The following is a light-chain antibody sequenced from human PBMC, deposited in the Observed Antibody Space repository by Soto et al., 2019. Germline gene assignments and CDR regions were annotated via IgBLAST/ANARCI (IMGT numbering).Light chain of an antibody. CDR1: SGRSTNI. V-gene: IGLV4-60*03. CDR2: LEGSGNY. CDR3: GTWDSNTRV. Sequence: QSVLTQSSSASASLGSSVKLTCTLSSGRSTNIIAWHQQQPGKAPRYLMKLEGSGNYNKGSGVPDRFSGSSSGADRYLSISNLQSEDEADYYCGTWDSNTRVFGGGTKLTVL. J-gene: IGLJ3*02.